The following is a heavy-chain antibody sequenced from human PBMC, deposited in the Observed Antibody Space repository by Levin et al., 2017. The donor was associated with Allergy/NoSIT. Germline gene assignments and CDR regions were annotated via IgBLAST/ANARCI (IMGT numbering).Heavy chain of an antibody. D-gene: IGHD6-6*01. V-gene: IGHV3-23*01. Sequence: PGGSLRLSCAASGFTFSDYAMSWVRQAPGNGLEWVSVFTGAGGSTYYADSVRGRFTISRDDSKNTLYLQMNSLRAEDTAVYYCAKHGGTYSSSSMGDYWGQGTLVTVSS. CDR3: AKHGGTYSSSSMGDY. CDR2: FTGAGGST. CDR1: GFTFSDYA. J-gene: IGHJ4*02.